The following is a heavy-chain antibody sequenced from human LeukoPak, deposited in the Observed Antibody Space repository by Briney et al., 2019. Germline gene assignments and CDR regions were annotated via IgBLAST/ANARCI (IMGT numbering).Heavy chain of an antibody. CDR3: ARAFH. D-gene: IGHD2/OR15-2a*01. CDR2: ISSSGDDT. CDR1: GFTFRNYY. J-gene: IGHJ4*02. V-gene: IGHV3-11*04. Sequence: GGSLRLSCVVSGFTFRNYYMSWIRQAPGKGLEWVSYISSSGDDTDYADPVKGRFTISRDNTKNSVYLQMTSLRVEDTAMYYCARAFHWGQGTLVTVST.